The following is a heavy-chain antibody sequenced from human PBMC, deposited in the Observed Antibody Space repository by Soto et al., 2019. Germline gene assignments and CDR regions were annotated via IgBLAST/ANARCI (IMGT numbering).Heavy chain of an antibody. CDR1: GFTFSSYN. V-gene: IGHV3-21*01. Sequence: EVQLVESGGGLVKPGGSLRLSCAASGFTFSSYNMNWVRQAPGKGLEWVASISSDGGYVYYADSIKDRFTISRDNAKNSLYVQINSLTAEDTAVYYCARGGSFDPWGQGTLVTVSS. J-gene: IGHJ5*02. CDR3: ARGGSFDP. CDR2: ISSDGGYV.